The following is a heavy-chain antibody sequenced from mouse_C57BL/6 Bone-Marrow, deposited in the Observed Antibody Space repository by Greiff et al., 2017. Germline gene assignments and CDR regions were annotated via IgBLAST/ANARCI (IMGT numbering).Heavy chain of an antibody. CDR3: SRERLPRSDD. V-gene: IGHV1-76*01. D-gene: IGHD2-4*01. CDR1: GYTFTDYY. J-gene: IGHJ2*01. CDR2: IYPGSGNT. Sequence: QVQLQQSGAELVRPGASVKLSCKASGYTFTDYYINWVKQRPGQGLEWIARIYPGSGNTYYNEKFKGKATLTAEKSSSTAYMQLSSLTSKDSAVYYCSRERLPRSDDWGQGTTLTVSS.